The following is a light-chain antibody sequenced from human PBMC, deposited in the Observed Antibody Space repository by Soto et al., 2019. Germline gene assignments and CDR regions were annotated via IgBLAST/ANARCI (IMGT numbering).Light chain of an antibody. CDR1: SSDVGGYNY. V-gene: IGLV2-14*03. CDR3: SSYPSSSTSYV. CDR2: DVN. J-gene: IGLJ1*01. Sequence: QSALTQPASVSGSPGQSITVSCTGTSSDVGGYNYVSWFQQHPGKAPKLMIYDVNNRSSGVSDLFVGSKSGNTASLTISGLQADDEADDYCSSYPSSSTSYVFGTGTKLTVL.